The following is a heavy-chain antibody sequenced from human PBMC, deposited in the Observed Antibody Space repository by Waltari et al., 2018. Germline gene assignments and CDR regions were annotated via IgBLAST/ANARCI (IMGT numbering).Heavy chain of an antibody. Sequence: QVQLQQWGAGLLKPSETLSLTCAVYGGSFSGYYWSWIRQPPGKGLEWIGEINHSGSTNYNPSLKSRVAISVDTSKNQFSLKLGSVTAADTAVYYCARSYSSGYKIDYWGQGTLVTVSS. J-gene: IGHJ4*02. CDR3: ARSYSSGYKIDY. D-gene: IGHD3-22*01. V-gene: IGHV4-34*01. CDR1: GGSFSGYY. CDR2: INHSGST.